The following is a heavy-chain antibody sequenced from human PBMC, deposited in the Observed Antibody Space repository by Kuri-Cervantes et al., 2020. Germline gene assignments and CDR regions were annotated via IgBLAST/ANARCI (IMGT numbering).Heavy chain of an antibody. Sequence: SETLSLTCTVSGGSISSYYWSWIRQPPGKGLEWIGYIYYSGSTNCNPSLKSRVTISVDTSKNQFSLKLSSVTAADTAVYYCATRGQLEGYYFDYWGQGTLVTVSS. CDR1: GGSISSYY. D-gene: IGHD6-6*01. J-gene: IGHJ4*02. CDR3: ATRGQLEGYYFDY. V-gene: IGHV4-59*12. CDR2: IYYSGST.